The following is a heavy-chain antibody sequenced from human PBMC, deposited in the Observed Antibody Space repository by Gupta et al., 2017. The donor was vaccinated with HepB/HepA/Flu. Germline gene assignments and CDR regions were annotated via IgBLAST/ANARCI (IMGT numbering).Heavy chain of an antibody. J-gene: IGHJ4*02. CDR1: GFTFDDYA. D-gene: IGHD5-12*01. V-gene: IGHV3-20*04. CDR3: ARATGGYDDFLHDF. Sequence: EVLLVQSGGGVVRPGGSLRLSCAVSGFTFDDYAMSWVRQVPGKGLEWVSFIYWYGGDTHYADSVKGRFTVSRDDTRKALHLQMNSLRAEDTAVYFCARATGGYDDFLHDFWGQGTLVTVSS. CDR2: IYWYGGDT.